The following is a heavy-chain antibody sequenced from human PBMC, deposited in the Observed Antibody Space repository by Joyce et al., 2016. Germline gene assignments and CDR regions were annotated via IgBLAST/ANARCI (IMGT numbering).Heavy chain of an antibody. CDR2: RNQDGSEK. Sequence: EVQLVESGGGLVQPGGSLRLSCAASGFTFSNYWMSGVGHAPGKGLEWVANRNQDGSEKYDVDSGKGVFTISRDNAKNPLYVQMNSLRAGDTAVYYCARAPGDIVVVPAAPTGFDYWGQGTLVTVSS. V-gene: IGHV3-7*04. CDR3: ARAPGDIVVVPAAPTGFDY. J-gene: IGHJ4*02. D-gene: IGHD2-2*01. CDR1: GFTFSNYW.